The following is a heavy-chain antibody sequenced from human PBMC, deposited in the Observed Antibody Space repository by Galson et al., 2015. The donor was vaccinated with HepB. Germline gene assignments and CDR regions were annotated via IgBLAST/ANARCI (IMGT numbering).Heavy chain of an antibody. CDR1: GFTFSSYA. CDR3: VKDYVMVLTTVTTLHY. D-gene: IGHD4-17*01. V-gene: IGHV3-23*01. J-gene: IGHJ4*02. Sequence: SLRLSCAASGFTFSSYAMSWVRQAPGKGLEWVSAISSSGGSTYYADSVKGRFTISRDNSKNTLYLQMSSLRAEDTAVYYCVKDYVMVLTTVTTLHYWGQGTLVTVSS. CDR2: ISSSGGST.